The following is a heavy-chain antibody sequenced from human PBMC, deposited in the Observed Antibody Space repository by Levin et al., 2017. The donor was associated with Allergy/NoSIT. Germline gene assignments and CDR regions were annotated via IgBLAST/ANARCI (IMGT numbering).Heavy chain of an antibody. D-gene: IGHD3-10*01. Sequence: GGSLRLSCAASGFTFSSYAMHWVRQAPGKGLEYVSAISSNGGSTYYANSVKGRFTISRDNSKNTLYLQMGSLRAEDMAVYYCARAPTYGSGSRGYFDYWGQGTLVTVSS. V-gene: IGHV3-64*01. J-gene: IGHJ4*02. CDR2: ISSNGGST. CDR1: GFTFSSYA. CDR3: ARAPTYGSGSRGYFDY.